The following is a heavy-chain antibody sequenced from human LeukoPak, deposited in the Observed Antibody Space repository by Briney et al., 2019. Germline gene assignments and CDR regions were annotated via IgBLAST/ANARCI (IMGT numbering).Heavy chain of an antibody. CDR3: GRFKDGYNRFDS. CDR1: GFSFSNAW. J-gene: IGHJ4*02. CDR2: ISGSGART. V-gene: IGHV3-23*01. D-gene: IGHD5-24*01. Sequence: GGSLRLSCAASGFSFSNAWMSWVRQAPGKGLEWVSGISGSGARTYYADSVKGRFTIPRDNSKNTLYLQMNSLRAEDTAVYYCGRFKDGYNRFDSWGQGTLVTVSS.